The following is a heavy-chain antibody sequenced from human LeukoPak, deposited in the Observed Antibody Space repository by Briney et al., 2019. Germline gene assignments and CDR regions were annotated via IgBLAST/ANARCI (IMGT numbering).Heavy chain of an antibody. D-gene: IGHD5-18*01. CDR2: INAGNGNT. CDR1: GYTFTSYA. V-gene: IGHV1-3*01. Sequence: ASVKVSCKASGYTFTSYAMHWVRQAPGQRLEWMGWINAGNGNTKYLQKFQGRVTITRDTSASTAYMELSSLRSEDTAVYYCARDGNRIQLWTIEVSAFDIWGQGTMVTVSS. J-gene: IGHJ3*02. CDR3: ARDGNRIQLWTIEVSAFDI.